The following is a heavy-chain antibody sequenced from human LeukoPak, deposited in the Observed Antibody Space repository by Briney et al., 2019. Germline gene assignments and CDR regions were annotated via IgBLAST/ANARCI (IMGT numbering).Heavy chain of an antibody. CDR2: IRYDGSNK. CDR3: AKARKRITIFGVVSPPYYYMDV. Sequence: GGSLRLSCAASGFTFSSYGMHCVRQAPGQGLARVAFIRYDGSNKYYADSVKGRFTISRDNSKNTLYLQMNSLRAEDTAVYYCAKARKRITIFGVVSPPYYYMDVWGKGTTVTASS. CDR1: GFTFSSYG. J-gene: IGHJ6*03. V-gene: IGHV3-30*02. D-gene: IGHD3-3*01.